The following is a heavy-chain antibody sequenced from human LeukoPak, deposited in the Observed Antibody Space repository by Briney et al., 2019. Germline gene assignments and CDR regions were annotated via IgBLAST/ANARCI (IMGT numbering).Heavy chain of an antibody. V-gene: IGHV4-39*07. CDR3: ATSLYYDKFSFDP. Sequence: SETLSLTCTVSGGSISSSGYYWGWIRQPPGKGLERIGSIYYSGSTYYNPSLKSRVTISVDTSKNQFSLKLSSVTAADTAVYYCATSLYYDKFSFDPWGQGTLVTVSS. CDR2: IYYSGST. CDR1: GGSISSSGYY. J-gene: IGHJ5*02. D-gene: IGHD3-22*01.